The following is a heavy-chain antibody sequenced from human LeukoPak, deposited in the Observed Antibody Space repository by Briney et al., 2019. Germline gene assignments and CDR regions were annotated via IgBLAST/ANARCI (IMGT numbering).Heavy chain of an antibody. J-gene: IGHJ4*02. CDR3: TRGLLGSGSQDDY. D-gene: IGHD3-10*02. V-gene: IGHV3-49*04. CDR1: GFTFGDYA. Sequence: PGRSLRLSCTASGFTFGDYAMSWVCQAPGKGLEWVGFIRSKAYGGTTEYAASVKGRFTISRDDSKSIAYLQMNSLETEDTAVYYCTRGLLGSGSQDDYWGQGTLVTVSS. CDR2: IRSKAYGGTT.